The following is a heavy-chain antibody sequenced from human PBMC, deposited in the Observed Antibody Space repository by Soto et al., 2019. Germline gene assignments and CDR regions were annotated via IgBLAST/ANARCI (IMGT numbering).Heavy chain of an antibody. Sequence: SETLSLTCAVSGGSISSGGYSWCWIRQPPGKGLEWIGYIYHSGSTYYNPSLKSRVTISVDRSKNQFSLKLRSVPAADTAVYYCAREGEYMYYFDYCDQPTLVTVSS. CDR3: AREGEYMYYFDY. CDR2: IYHSGST. J-gene: IGHJ4*02. V-gene: IGHV4-30-2*01. CDR1: GGSISSGGYS. D-gene: IGHD3-16*01.